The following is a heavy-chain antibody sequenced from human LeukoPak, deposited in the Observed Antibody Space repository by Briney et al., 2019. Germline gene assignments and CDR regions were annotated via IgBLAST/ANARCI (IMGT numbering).Heavy chain of an antibody. D-gene: IGHD6-19*01. Sequence: GESLMISCKASGYSFTTDWIAWVRQMPGKGLEWMGIIYPGDSDTRYCPSFQGQVTISADNSINTAYLQWSSLKASDTGMYYCARGGRRAVAGTFDYWGQGTLVTVSS. V-gene: IGHV5-51*01. CDR3: ARGGRRAVAGTFDY. J-gene: IGHJ4*02. CDR2: IYPGDSDT. CDR1: GYSFTTDW.